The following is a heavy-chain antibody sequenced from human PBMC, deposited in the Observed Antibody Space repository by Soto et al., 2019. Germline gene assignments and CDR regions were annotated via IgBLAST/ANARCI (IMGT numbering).Heavy chain of an antibody. V-gene: IGHV4-30-2*01. J-gene: IGHJ5*02. D-gene: IGHD3-10*01. CDR1: GGSISSYGYS. CDR2: INHRGST. CDR3: ARGPLQWFGELWGPRRNWFDP. Sequence: PSETLSLTCAVSGGSISSYGYSWSWLRQPPGQGLEWIGYINHRGSTIYNPSLKSRVTISVDTSKNQFSLKLSSVTAADTAVYYCARGPLQWFGELWGPRRNWFDPWGQGTLVTVSS.